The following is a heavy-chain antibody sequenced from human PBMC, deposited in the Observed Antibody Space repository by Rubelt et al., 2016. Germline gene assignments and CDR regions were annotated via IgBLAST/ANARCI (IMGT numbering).Heavy chain of an antibody. V-gene: IGHV1-69*09. D-gene: IGHD2-2*01. J-gene: IGHJ4*02. Sequence: QVQLVQSGAEVKKPGSSVKVSCKASGGTFSSYAISWVRQAPGHGLEWMGGIIPILGIANYAQKFQGRGTITADKSTSTAYMELGSLRSEDTAVYYCAREDCSSTSCSPQGWGQGTLVTVSS. CDR2: IIPILGIA. CDR1: GGTFSSYA. CDR3: AREDCSSTSCSPQG.